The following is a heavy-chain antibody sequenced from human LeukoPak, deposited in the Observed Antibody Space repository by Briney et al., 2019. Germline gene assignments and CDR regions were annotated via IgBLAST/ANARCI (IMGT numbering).Heavy chain of an antibody. V-gene: IGHV3-74*01. Sequence: PGGSLRLSCAVSGFTFSTYWMHWVRQVAGKGLVWVSRINTDGSSTSYADSVKGRFTISRDNAKNTLYLQMNSLRAEDTAVYFCAGGLISDGDAFDIWGQGTMVTVSS. CDR1: GFTFSTYW. J-gene: IGHJ3*02. CDR3: AGGLISDGDAFDI. CDR2: INTDGSST. D-gene: IGHD3-10*01.